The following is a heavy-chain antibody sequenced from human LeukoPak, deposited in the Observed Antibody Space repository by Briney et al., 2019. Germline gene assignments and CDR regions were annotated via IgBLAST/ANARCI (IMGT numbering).Heavy chain of an antibody. J-gene: IGHJ4*02. Sequence: SETLSLTCTVSGGSISSYYWSWIRQPPGKGLEWIGYIYYSGSTNYNPSLKSRVTISVDTSKNQFSLKLSSVTAADTAVYYCAIRIAVAGLNYWGQGTLVTVSS. V-gene: IGHV4-59*12. CDR1: GGSISSYY. CDR2: IYYSGST. CDR3: AIRIAVAGLNY. D-gene: IGHD6-19*01.